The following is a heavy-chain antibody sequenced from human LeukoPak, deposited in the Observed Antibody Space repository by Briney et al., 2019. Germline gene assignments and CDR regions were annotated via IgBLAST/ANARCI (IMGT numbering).Heavy chain of an antibody. CDR1: GFTFSSYS. V-gene: IGHV3-21*01. J-gene: IGHJ4*02. CDR2: ISSSSSYI. CDR3: ASTRGYSYGLFDY. Sequence: GGSLRLSCAASGFTFSSYSMKWVRQAPGKGLEWVSSISSSSSYIYYADSVKGRFTISRDNAKNSLYLQMNSLRAEDTAVYYCASTRGYSYGLFDYWGQGTLVTVSS. D-gene: IGHD5-18*01.